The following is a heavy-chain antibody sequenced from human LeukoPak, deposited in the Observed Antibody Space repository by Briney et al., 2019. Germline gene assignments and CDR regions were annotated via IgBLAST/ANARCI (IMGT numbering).Heavy chain of an antibody. CDR3: ARDPGGSGPAS. V-gene: IGHV4-61*02. J-gene: IGHJ5*02. Sequence: PSQTLSLTCTVSGGSISSLNYHWTWIRQPAGKGLELIGRIYTSGSTNYSPSFKSRVTISIDTSKNQFSLKLSSVTAADTAVYYCARDPGGSGPASWGPGTLVTVSS. CDR2: IYTSGST. CDR1: GGSISSLNYH. D-gene: IGHD6-19*01.